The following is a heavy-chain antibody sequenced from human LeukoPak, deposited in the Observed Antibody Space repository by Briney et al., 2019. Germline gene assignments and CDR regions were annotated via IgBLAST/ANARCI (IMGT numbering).Heavy chain of an antibody. V-gene: IGHV1-3*01. CDR3: AGGPQLRYYYYGMDV. J-gene: IGHJ6*02. Sequence: ASVKVSCKGSGYTFTSYAMHWVRQAPGQRLEWMGWINAGNGNTKYSQKFQGRVTITRDTSASTAYMELRSLRSDDTAVYYCAGGPQLRYYYYGMDVWGQGTTVTVSS. CDR1: GYTFTSYA. D-gene: IGHD1-7*01. CDR2: INAGNGNT.